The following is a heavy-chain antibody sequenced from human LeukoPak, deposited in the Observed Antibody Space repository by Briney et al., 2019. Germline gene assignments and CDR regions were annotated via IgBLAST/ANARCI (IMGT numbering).Heavy chain of an antibody. CDR1: GGSISSGDYY. D-gene: IGHD2-21*01. J-gene: IGHJ6*03. Sequence: SQTLSLTCTVSGGSISSGDYYWSWIRQPPGKGLEWIGYIYYSGSTYYNPSLKSRVTISVDTSKNQFSLKLSSVTAADTAVYYCAREPASAYCGGDCSYYMDVWGKGTTVTVSS. V-gene: IGHV4-30-4*08. CDR2: IYYSGST. CDR3: AREPASAYCGGDCSYYMDV.